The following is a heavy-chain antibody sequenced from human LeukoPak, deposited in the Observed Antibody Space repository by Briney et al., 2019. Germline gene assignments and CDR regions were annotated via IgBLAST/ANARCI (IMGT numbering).Heavy chain of an antibody. V-gene: IGHV1-69*04. J-gene: IGHJ5*02. D-gene: IGHD4-11*01. CDR2: IIPILGIA. CDR1: GGTFSSYT. CDR3: ARETVTTVFWFDP. Sequence: SVKVSCKASGGTFSSYTISWERQAPGQGLEWMGRIIPILGIANYAQKFQGRVTITADKSTSTAYMELSSLRSEDTAVYYCARETVTTVFWFDPWGQGTLVTVSS.